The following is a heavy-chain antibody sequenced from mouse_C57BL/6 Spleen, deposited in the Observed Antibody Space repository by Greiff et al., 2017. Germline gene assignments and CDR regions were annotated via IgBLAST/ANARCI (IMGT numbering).Heavy chain of an antibody. V-gene: IGHV1-9*01. CDR2: ILPGSGSI. Sequence: LQESGAELMKPGASVKLSCKATGYTFTGYWIEWVKQRPGHGLEWIGEILPGSGSIKYNEKFKGKATFTADTSSNTAYMQLSSLTTEDSAIYYCAKGGDGNAAWFAYWGQGTLVTVSA. D-gene: IGHD2-1*01. J-gene: IGHJ3*01. CDR1: GYTFTGYW. CDR3: AKGGDGNAAWFAY.